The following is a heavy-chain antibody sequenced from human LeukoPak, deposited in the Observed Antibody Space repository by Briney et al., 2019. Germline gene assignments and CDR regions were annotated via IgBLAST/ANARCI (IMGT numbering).Heavy chain of an antibody. CDR1: GGSISISSYY. V-gene: IGHV4-39*01. Sequence: TSETLSLTCTVPGGSISISSYYWGWIRQPPGKGLEWIACIYYSGSTYYNPSLKSRVTISVDTSKNQFSLKLSSVTAADTAVYYCARLGRGVAVAGFDYWGQGTLVTVSS. D-gene: IGHD6-19*01. CDR2: IYYSGST. CDR3: ARLGRGVAVAGFDY. J-gene: IGHJ4*02.